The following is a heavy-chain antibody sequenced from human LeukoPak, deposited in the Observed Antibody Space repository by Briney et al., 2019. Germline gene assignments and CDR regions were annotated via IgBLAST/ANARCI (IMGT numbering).Heavy chain of an antibody. J-gene: IGHJ1*01. Sequence: GASVKVSCKASGYTFTSYAMHWVRQAPGQRLEWMGWINAGNGNTKYSQEFQGRVTITRDTSASTAYMVLSSLRSDDMAVYYCARGERRQLVGSSEKYFLHWGQGTLVTVSS. D-gene: IGHD6-13*01. CDR3: ARGERRQLVGSSEKYFLH. CDR1: GYTFTSYA. V-gene: IGHV1-3*03. CDR2: INAGNGNT.